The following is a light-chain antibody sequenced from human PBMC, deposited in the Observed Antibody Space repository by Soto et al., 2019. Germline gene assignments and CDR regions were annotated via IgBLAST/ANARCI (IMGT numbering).Light chain of an antibody. V-gene: IGKV3-15*01. Sequence: EIVMTQSPATLSVAPGERATLSCSASPRFSSNLAWYQQQPGQAPTLLIYGASTRATGIPAMCSGSGSGTEFTLNISSLQSEDFAVYYCQQYNNGPPVTFGQGTKVDIK. CDR2: GAS. CDR3: QQYNNGPPVT. J-gene: IGKJ1*01. CDR1: PRFSSN.